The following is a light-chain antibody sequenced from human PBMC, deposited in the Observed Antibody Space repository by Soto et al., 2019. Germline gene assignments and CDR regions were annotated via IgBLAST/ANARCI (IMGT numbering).Light chain of an antibody. CDR2: GAS. J-gene: IGKJ1*01. Sequence: DMVLTQSPASLSLAAGEGATLSCRASQSVSSSYLAWYQHKPGQAPRLLIYGASSRPTGIPDRFSGSGSGTEFTLTISRLEPEDFAVYYCQQYGSSGTFGQGTKVDI. CDR3: QQYGSSGT. CDR1: QSVSSSY. V-gene: IGKV3-20*01.